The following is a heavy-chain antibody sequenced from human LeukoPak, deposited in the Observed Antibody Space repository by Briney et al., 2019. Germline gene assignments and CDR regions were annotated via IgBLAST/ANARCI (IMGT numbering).Heavy chain of an antibody. J-gene: IGHJ6*03. CDR2: IYTSGST. Sequence: PSQTLSLTCTVSGGSISSGSYYWRWLRQPAGKGLEWIGRIYTSGSTYYNPSLKSRVTISVDTSKNQFSLKLSSVTATDTAVYYCGRLGIAAAGTYYYYMDLWGKGTTVTVSS. CDR3: GRLGIAAAGTYYYYMDL. V-gene: IGHV4-61*02. D-gene: IGHD6-13*01. CDR1: GGSISSGSYY.